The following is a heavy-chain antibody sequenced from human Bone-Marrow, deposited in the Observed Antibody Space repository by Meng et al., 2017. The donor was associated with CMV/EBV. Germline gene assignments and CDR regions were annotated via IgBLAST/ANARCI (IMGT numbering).Heavy chain of an antibody. Sequence: ASVKVSCKASGYTFTSYGISWVRQASGQGLEWMGWISAYNGNTNYAQKLQGRVTMTTDTSTSTAYMELRSLRSDDTAVYYCAREVAFVVVPAAISWGWFDPRGQGTLVTVSS. CDR2: ISAYNGNT. V-gene: IGHV1-18*01. D-gene: IGHD2-2*01. CDR1: GYTFTSYG. CDR3: AREVAFVVVPAAISWGWFDP. J-gene: IGHJ5*02.